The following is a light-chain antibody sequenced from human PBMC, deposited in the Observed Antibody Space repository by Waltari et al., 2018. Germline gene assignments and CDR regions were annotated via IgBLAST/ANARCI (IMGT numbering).Light chain of an antibody. CDR2: DVT. CDR3: CSYAGSSTLV. Sequence: SALTQPASVSGSPGQSITISCTGTSSDVGVYHYVSWYPHHPGKAPTLMIYDVTKRPSGVSDRFSGSKSGNTASLTISGLQAEDEADYYCCSYAGSSTLVFGGGTKLTVL. J-gene: IGLJ2*01. V-gene: IGLV2-23*02. CDR1: SSDVGVYHY.